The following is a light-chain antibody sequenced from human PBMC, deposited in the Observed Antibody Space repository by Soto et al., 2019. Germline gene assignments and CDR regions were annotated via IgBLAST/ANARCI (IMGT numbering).Light chain of an antibody. J-gene: IGKJ5*01. V-gene: IGKV1-5*03. CDR2: KAS. Sequence: DIQMTQFPSTLSASVGYRVTITCRASQSISSWLAWYQQKPGKAPKVLIYKASILESGVPSRFSGSGSGTEFTLTISSLQPDDFATYYCQQYNNDLITFGQGTRLEIK. CDR3: QQYNNDLIT. CDR1: QSISSW.